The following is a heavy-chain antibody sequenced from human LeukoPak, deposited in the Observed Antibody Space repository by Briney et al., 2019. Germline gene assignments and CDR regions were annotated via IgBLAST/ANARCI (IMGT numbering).Heavy chain of an antibody. CDR3: AKDAPYYYGSGSYPNWFDP. D-gene: IGHD3-10*01. J-gene: IGHJ5*02. V-gene: IGHV3-23*01. CDR2: ISGSGGST. Sequence: GGSLRLSCAASGFTFSSYAMSWVRQAPGKGLEWVSPISGSGGSTYYADSVKGRFTISRDNSKNTLYLQMNSLRAEDTAVYYCAKDAPYYYGSGSYPNWFDPWGQGTLVTVSS. CDR1: GFTFSSYA.